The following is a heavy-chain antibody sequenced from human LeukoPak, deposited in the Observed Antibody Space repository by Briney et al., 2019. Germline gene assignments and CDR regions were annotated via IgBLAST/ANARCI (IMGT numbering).Heavy chain of an antibody. Sequence: PSQTLSLTCTVSGGSISSGDYNRSWLRQPQGTGLEWIGYIYYSGSNYYNPSLKSRVTISVDTSKNQFSLKLSSVTAADTAVYYCAREGLQQKDYGSYWGGGSLVTVCS. CDR3: AREGLQQKDYGSY. CDR1: GGSISSGDYN. J-gene: IGHJ4*02. D-gene: IGHD4-17*01. V-gene: IGHV4-30-4*01. CDR2: IYYSGSN.